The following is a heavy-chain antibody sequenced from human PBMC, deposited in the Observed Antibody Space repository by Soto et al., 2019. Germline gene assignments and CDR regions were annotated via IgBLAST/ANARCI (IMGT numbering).Heavy chain of an antibody. J-gene: IGHJ4*02. Sequence: QVQLVQSGAEVKKPGSSVKVSCKASGGTFNFYTINWVRQAPGQRLEWMGRIIPMVDMSNYAQRFQGRVTITVDRSTTTAYMVQSSLRSDDTAVYYCATSYGSGSRAFDYWGQGTLVTVSS. CDR3: ATSYGSGSRAFDY. D-gene: IGHD3-10*01. CDR2: IIPMVDMS. CDR1: GGTFNFYT. V-gene: IGHV1-69*02.